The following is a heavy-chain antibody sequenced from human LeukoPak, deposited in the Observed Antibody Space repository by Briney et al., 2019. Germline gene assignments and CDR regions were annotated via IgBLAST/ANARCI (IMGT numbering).Heavy chain of an antibody. Sequence: SGPTLVNPTQTLTLTCTFSGFSLSTSGAGVGWIRQPPGKALEWLALIYWDDDKRYSPSLKSRLTITKDTSKNQVVLTMTNMDPLDTATYYCAHSYCTSTSCYSGGFDPWGQGTLVTVSS. CDR2: IYWDDDK. J-gene: IGHJ5*02. CDR3: AHSYCTSTSCYSGGFDP. D-gene: IGHD2-2*01. V-gene: IGHV2-5*02. CDR1: GFSLSTSGAG.